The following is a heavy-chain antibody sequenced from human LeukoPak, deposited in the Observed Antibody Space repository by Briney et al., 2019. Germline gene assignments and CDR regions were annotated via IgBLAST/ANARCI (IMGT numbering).Heavy chain of an antibody. D-gene: IGHD5-18*01. CDR2: INPNNGDT. CDR3: ATSSALVIYALDY. Sequence: GASVKVSCKASGYTFTGYFMHWVRQAPGQGLEWMGWINPNNGDTHYAQKFQGRVTMTRDTSISTVYMELSRLRSDDTAVYYCATSSALVIYALDYWGQGTLVTVSS. CDR1: GYTFTGYF. V-gene: IGHV1-2*02. J-gene: IGHJ4*02.